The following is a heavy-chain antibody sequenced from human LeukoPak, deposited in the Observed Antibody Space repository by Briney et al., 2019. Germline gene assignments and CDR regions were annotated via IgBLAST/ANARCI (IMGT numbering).Heavy chain of an antibody. CDR3: AKDPPYYDSSGYDY. J-gene: IGHJ4*02. D-gene: IGHD3-22*01. CDR2: ISGSGGST. Sequence: GGSLRLSCAASGFTFSSYAMSWVRQAPGKGLEWVSAISGSGGSTYYADSVKGRFTISRDNFKNTLYLQMNSLRAEDTAVYYCAKDPPYYDSSGYDYWGQGTLVTVSS. CDR1: GFTFSSYA. V-gene: IGHV3-23*01.